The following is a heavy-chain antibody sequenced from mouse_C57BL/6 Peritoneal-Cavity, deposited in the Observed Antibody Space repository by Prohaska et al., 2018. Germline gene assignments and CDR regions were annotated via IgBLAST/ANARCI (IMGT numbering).Heavy chain of an antibody. V-gene: IGHV11-2*01. CDR1: VFPFIVFW. Sequence: DVQLLETGGGLVQPRGSRGLLCEVSVFPFIVFWMSWFRQTPVTTLDWIGDINFDGMAINYATSIKDRFTNFRDNDKSTRYLQMGNVRSEDTARYCCMGYGDYWYFDVWGTGTTVTVSS. CDR2: INFDGMAI. CDR3: MGYGDYWYFDV. J-gene: IGHJ1*03.